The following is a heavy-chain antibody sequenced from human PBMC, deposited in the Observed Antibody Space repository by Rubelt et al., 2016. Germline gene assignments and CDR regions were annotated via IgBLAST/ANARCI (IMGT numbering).Heavy chain of an antibody. V-gene: IGHV4-39*07. CDR1: GGSISSSSYY. CDR2: INHSGST. J-gene: IGHJ6*02. Sequence: QLQLQESGPGLVKPSETLSLTCTVSGGSISSSSYYWGWIRQPPGKGLEWIGEINHSGSTNYNPSLKSRVTISVDTSKNQFSLKLSSVTAADTAVYYCARDRAEELVRGYYYGMDVWGLGTTATVSS. CDR3: ARDRAEELVRGYYYGMDV. D-gene: IGHD6-6*01.